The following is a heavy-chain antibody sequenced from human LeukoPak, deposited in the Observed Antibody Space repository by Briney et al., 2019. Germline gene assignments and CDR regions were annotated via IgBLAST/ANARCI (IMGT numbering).Heavy chain of an antibody. CDR2: INSDGSST. V-gene: IGHV3-74*01. CDR1: GFTVSSNY. Sequence: TGGSLRLSCAASGFTVSSNYMSWVRQAPGKGLVWVSRINSDGSSTSYADSVKGRFTISRDNAKNTLYLQMNSLRAEDTAVYYCARDPSYYYDSSDATLDYWGQGTLVTVSS. D-gene: IGHD3-22*01. J-gene: IGHJ4*02. CDR3: ARDPSYYYDSSDATLDY.